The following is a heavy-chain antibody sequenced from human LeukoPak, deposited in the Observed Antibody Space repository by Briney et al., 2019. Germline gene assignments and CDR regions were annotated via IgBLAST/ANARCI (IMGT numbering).Heavy chain of an antibody. CDR3: ATRGKTMVRGVIGY. Sequence: PSETLSLTCAVSGGSFSGYYWSWIRQPPGKGLEWIGEINHSGTTNYNPSLKSRVTISVDTSKNQFPLKLSSVTAADTAVYYCATRGKTMVRGVIGYWGQGTLVTVSS. D-gene: IGHD3-10*01. J-gene: IGHJ4*02. CDR2: INHSGTT. CDR1: GGSFSGYY. V-gene: IGHV4-34*01.